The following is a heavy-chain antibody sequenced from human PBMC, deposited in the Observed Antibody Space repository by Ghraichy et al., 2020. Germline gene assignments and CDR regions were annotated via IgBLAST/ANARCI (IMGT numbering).Heavy chain of an antibody. CDR2: TYYSSKWYN. V-gene: IGHV6-1*01. CDR3: TRGRDGYINY. Sequence: SETLSLTCGISGDSVSSSSAAWSWIRQSPSIGLEWLGRTYYSSKWYNDYAVSVKSRITISPDTSKNQFSLQLNSVTPEDTAVYYCTRGRDGYINYWGQGTLVTVSS. CDR1: GDSVSSSSAA. J-gene: IGHJ4*02. D-gene: IGHD5-24*01.